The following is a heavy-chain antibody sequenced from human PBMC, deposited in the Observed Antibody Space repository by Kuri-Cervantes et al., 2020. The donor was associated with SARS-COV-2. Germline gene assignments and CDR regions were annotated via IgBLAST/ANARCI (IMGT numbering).Heavy chain of an antibody. CDR1: GGSISSYY. Sequence: SETLSLTCTVSGGSISSYYWSWIRQPAGKGLEWIGRIYTSGSTNYNPSLKSRVTMSIDTSKNQFSLKLSSVTAADTAVYYCARHNRHYDFWSGYSSPYNWFDPWGQGTLVTVSS. D-gene: IGHD3-3*01. CDR2: IYTSGST. CDR3: ARHNRHYDFWSGYSSPYNWFDP. V-gene: IGHV4-4*07. J-gene: IGHJ5*02.